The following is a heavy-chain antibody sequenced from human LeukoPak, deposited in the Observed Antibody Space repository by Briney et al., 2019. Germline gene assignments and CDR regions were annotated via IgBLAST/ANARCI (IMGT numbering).Heavy chain of an antibody. D-gene: IGHD3-9*01. Sequence: GASVKVSCKASGYTFTSYGISWVRQAPGQGLEWMGWISAYNGNTNYAQKLQGRVTMTTDTSTSTAYMELRSLRSDDTAVYYCARDVGYYDILTGYYIPQDYYYYGMDVWGQGTTVTVSS. J-gene: IGHJ6*02. V-gene: IGHV1-18*01. CDR1: GYTFTSYG. CDR2: ISAYNGNT. CDR3: ARDVGYYDILTGYYIPQDYYYYGMDV.